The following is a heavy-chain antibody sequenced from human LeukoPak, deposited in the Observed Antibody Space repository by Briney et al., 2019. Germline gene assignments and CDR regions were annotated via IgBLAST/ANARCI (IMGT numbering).Heavy chain of an antibody. V-gene: IGHV3-33*01. Sequence: ERSLRLSCAASGFTFSSYGMHWVRQAPGKGLEWVAVIWYDGTNKYYADSVKGRFTISRDNSKNTLYLQVNSLRAEDTAVYYCARAHIFLSDTAMVKVDYFDYWGQGTLVTVSS. CDR3: ARAHIFLSDTAMVKVDYFDY. CDR2: IWYDGTNK. CDR1: GFTFSSYG. D-gene: IGHD5-18*01. J-gene: IGHJ4*02.